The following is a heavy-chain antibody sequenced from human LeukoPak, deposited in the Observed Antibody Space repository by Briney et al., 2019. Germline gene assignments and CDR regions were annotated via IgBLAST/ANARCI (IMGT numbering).Heavy chain of an antibody. J-gene: IGHJ4*02. CDR1: GGSISSGDYY. CDR3: ARVWLRYTFDY. CDR2: IYYSGST. V-gene: IGHV4-30-4*08. Sequence: SQTLSLTCTVSGGSISSGDYYWSWIRQPPGKGLEWIGYIYYSGSTYYNPSLKSRVTLSVDTSKNQFSLKLSSVTAADTAVYYCARVWLRYTFDYWGQGTLVTVSS. D-gene: IGHD5-12*01.